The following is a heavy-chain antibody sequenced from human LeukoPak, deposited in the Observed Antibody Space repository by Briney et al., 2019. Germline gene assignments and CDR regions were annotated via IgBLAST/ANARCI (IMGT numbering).Heavy chain of an antibody. D-gene: IGHD6-19*01. V-gene: IGHV4-59*12. CDR1: GGSLSSYY. J-gene: IGHJ4*02. CDR3: ARDHGGSSGWYFGY. Sequence: SETLSLTCTVSGGSLSSYYWSWIRQPPGKGLEWIGYIYYSGSTNYNPSLKSRVTISVDTSKNQFSLKLSSVTAADTAVYYCARDHGGSSGWYFGYWGQGTLVTVSS. CDR2: IYYSGST.